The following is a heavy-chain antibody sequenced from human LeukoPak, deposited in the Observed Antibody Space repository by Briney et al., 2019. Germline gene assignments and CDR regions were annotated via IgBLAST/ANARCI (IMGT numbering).Heavy chain of an antibody. CDR2: VKSKTDGGTT. CDR1: GFTFSKAW. J-gene: IGHJ4*02. Sequence: GGSLRLSCAASGFTFSKAWMSWVRQGPGKGLEWVGRVKSKTDGGTTDYAAPVKGRFTISRDDSTNTLYLQMNSLKSEDTAVYYCTTYGSGRKFDYWGQGILVTVSS. V-gene: IGHV3-15*01. CDR3: TTYGSGRKFDY. D-gene: IGHD3-10*01.